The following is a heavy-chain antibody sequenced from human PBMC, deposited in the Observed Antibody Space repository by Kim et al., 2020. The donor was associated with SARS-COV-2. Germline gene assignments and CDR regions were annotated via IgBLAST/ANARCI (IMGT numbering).Heavy chain of an antibody. CDR3: VRGMPSY. CDR1: GFTFSSFW. Sequence: GGSLRLSCAASGFTFSSFWIHWVRQAPGKGLVWVSNIDNDGRTTTYADSVKGRFTITRDNAKNTVYLQLNSLRVDDTPVYYCVRGMPSYWGQGALVTVS. D-gene: IGHD2-2*01. J-gene: IGHJ4*02. V-gene: IGHV3-74*01. CDR2: IDNDGRTT.